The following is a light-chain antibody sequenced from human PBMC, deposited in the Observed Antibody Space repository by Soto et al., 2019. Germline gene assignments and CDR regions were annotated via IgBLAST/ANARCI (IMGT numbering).Light chain of an antibody. CDR3: MQALQTPA. CDR1: QSLLHSNGYNY. CDR2: LGS. J-gene: IGKJ1*01. Sequence: DIAMIQSPLSLPVTPGEPASISCRSSQSLLHSNGYNYLDWYLQKPGQSPQLLNYLGSNRASGVPDRFSGSGSGTDFTLKISRVEAEDVGVYYCMQALQTPAFGQGTKVDIK. V-gene: IGKV2-28*01.